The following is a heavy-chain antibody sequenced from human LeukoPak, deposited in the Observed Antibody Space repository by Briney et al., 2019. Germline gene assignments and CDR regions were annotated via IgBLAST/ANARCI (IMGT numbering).Heavy chain of an antibody. Sequence: PGGSLRLSCAASGFTFSSYSMNWVRQAPGKGLEWVSSISSSSSYIYYADSVKGRFTISRDNSKNTLYLQMNSLRAEDTAVYYCARGRLDCSGGSCYSGLWYYYYYMDVWGKGTTVTISS. CDR2: ISSSSSYI. D-gene: IGHD2-15*01. CDR3: ARGRLDCSGGSCYSGLWYYYYYMDV. J-gene: IGHJ6*03. CDR1: GFTFSSYS. V-gene: IGHV3-21*04.